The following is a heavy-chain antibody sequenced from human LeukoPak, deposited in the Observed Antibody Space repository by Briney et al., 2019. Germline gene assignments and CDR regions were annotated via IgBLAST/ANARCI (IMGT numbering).Heavy chain of an antibody. CDR1: GYTFTGYY. CDR2: INPNSGGT. V-gene: IGHV1-2*02. Sequence: APVKVSCKASGYTFTGYYMHWVRQAPGQGLEWMGWINPNSGGTNYAQKFQGRVTMTRDTSISTAYMELSRLRSDDTAVYYCARVRKGSSGWTGVDYWGQGTLVTVSS. CDR3: ARVRKGSSGWTGVDY. D-gene: IGHD3-22*01. J-gene: IGHJ4*02.